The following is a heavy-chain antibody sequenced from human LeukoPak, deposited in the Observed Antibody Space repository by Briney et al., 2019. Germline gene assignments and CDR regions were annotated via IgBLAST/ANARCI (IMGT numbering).Heavy chain of an antibody. Sequence: GGSLRLSCAASGFTFSSYSMNWVRQAPGKGLEWVSSISSSSSYIYYADSVKGRFTISRDNAKNSLYLQMNSLRAEDTAVYYCARDQSSYYYDSSGYRGYFDYWGQGTLVTVSS. CDR3: ARDQSSYYYDSSGYRGYFDY. CDR1: GFTFSSYS. V-gene: IGHV3-21*01. D-gene: IGHD3-22*01. J-gene: IGHJ4*02. CDR2: ISSSSSYI.